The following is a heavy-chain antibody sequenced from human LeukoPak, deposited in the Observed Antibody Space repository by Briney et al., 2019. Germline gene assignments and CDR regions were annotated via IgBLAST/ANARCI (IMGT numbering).Heavy chain of an antibody. V-gene: IGHV3-30-3*01. J-gene: IGHJ3*02. CDR3: ARGALGIAVAEAFDI. CDR2: ISYDGSNK. Sequence: GGSLRLSCAASGFTFSSYAMHWVRQAPGKGLEWVAVISYDGSNKYYADSVKGRVTVSRDNSKNTLYLQMNSLRAEDTAVYYCARGALGIAVAEAFDIWGQGTMVTVSS. CDR1: GFTFSSYA. D-gene: IGHD6-19*01.